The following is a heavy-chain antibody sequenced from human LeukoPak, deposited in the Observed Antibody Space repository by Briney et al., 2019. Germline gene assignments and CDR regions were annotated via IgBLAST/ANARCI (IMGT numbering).Heavy chain of an antibody. Sequence: GEALKISCKGAGYCSSSYWIGWVREMPRKGLEWMGIIYPGDSNTRYSPSFQGQVTISADKSISTAYLQWSSLKASDTAMYYCARLEDTAVVTWAFDIWGQGTMVTVSS. CDR3: ARLEDTAVVTWAFDI. D-gene: IGHD5-18*01. V-gene: IGHV5-51*03. J-gene: IGHJ3*02. CDR2: IYPGDSNT. CDR1: GYCSSSYW.